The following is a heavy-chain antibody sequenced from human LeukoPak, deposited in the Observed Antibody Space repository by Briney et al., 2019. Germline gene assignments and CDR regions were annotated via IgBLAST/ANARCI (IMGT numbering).Heavy chain of an antibody. Sequence: GGSLRLSCAASGFTFSSYAMHWVRQAPGKGLEWVAVISYDGSNKYYADSVKGRFTISRDNSKNTLYLQMNSLRAEDTAVYYCARDPSGSSWFPYYFDYWSQGTLVTVSS. CDR2: ISYDGSNK. CDR1: GFTFSSYA. V-gene: IGHV3-30-3*01. J-gene: IGHJ4*02. CDR3: ARDPSGSSWFPYYFDY. D-gene: IGHD6-13*01.